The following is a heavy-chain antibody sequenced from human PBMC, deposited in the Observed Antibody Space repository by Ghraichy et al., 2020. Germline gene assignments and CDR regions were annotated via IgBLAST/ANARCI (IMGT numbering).Heavy chain of an antibody. Sequence: GGSLRLSCAASGFTFSSYGMHWVRQAPGKGLEWVAVISYDGSNKYYADSVKGRFTISRDNSKNTLYLQMNSLRAEDTAVYYCAKTQPDSGYDPYYYYGMDVWGQGTTVTVSS. CDR3: AKTQPDSGYDPYYYYGMDV. D-gene: IGHD5-12*01. CDR2: ISYDGSNK. CDR1: GFTFSSYG. V-gene: IGHV3-30*18. J-gene: IGHJ6*02.